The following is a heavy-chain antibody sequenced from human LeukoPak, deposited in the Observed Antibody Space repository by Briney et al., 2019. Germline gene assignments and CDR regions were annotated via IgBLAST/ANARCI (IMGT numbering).Heavy chain of an antibody. J-gene: IGHJ3*02. CDR3: ARQYTFDI. Sequence: PSETLSLTCTVSGGSISSYYWSWIRQPPGKGLEWIGYIYYSGSTNYNPSLKSRVTISVDTSKNQVSLKLASVTAADTAVYYCARQYTFDIWGRGTMVSVSS. CDR1: GGSISSYY. V-gene: IGHV4-59*08. CDR2: IYYSGST. D-gene: IGHD5-12*01.